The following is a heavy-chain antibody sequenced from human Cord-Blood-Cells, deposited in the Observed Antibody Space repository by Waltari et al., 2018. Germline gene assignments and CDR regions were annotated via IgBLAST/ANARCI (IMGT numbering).Heavy chain of an antibody. CDR2: SYYSGST. CDR3: ASGLGYCSSTSCYTGNWFDP. D-gene: IGHD2-2*02. J-gene: IGHJ5*02. Sequence: QLQLQESGPGLVKPSETLSLTCTVSGGSISSSSYYWGWIRQPPGKGLEWIGSSYYSGSTYYNPSLKGRVTISVDTSKNQFSLKLSSVTAADTAVYYCASGLGYCSSTSCYTGNWFDPWGQGTLVTVSS. V-gene: IGHV4-39*01. CDR1: GGSISSSSYY.